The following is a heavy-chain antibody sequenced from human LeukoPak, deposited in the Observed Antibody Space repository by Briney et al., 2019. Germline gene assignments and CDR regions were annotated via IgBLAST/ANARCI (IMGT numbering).Heavy chain of an antibody. CDR1: GFIFNNYA. Sequence: PGRSLRLSCAASGFIFNNYALHWVRQAPGKGLEWVAVISYDGSKIYYSDSVNGRFTISRDNSKNTLYLQMNSLRAEDTAVYYCARGGTTLGRIREYFPHWGQGTLVIVSS. CDR3: ARGGTTLGRIREYFPH. CDR2: ISYDGSKI. D-gene: IGHD1-1*01. V-gene: IGHV3-30*04. J-gene: IGHJ1*01.